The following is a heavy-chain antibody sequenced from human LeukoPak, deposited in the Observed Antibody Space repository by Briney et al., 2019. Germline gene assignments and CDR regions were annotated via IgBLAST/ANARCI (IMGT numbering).Heavy chain of an antibody. Sequence: SETLSLTCTVSSGSISSSRYYWGWIRQPPGRGLEWIGSIKYGGSASYNPPLKSRVTMSVDTSKNQFSLKLTSVTAADTAVYYCARGVYGSGDYWGQGTLVTVSS. D-gene: IGHD3-10*01. CDR2: IKYGGSA. J-gene: IGHJ4*02. V-gene: IGHV4-39*07. CDR3: ARGVYGSGDY. CDR1: SGSISSSRYY.